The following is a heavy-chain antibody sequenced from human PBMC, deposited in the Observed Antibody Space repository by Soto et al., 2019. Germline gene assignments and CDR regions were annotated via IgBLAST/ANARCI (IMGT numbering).Heavy chain of an antibody. CDR2: IYHSGST. CDR3: ARGAYGSGSYRANWFDP. J-gene: IGHJ5*02. CDR1: GGSISSGGYS. Sequence: SETLSLTCAVSGGSISSGGYSWSWIRQPPGKGLEWIGYIYHSGSTYYNPSHKSRVTISVDRSKNQFSLKLSSVTAADTAVYYCARGAYGSGSYRANWFDPWGQGTLVTVSS. V-gene: IGHV4-30-2*01. D-gene: IGHD3-10*01.